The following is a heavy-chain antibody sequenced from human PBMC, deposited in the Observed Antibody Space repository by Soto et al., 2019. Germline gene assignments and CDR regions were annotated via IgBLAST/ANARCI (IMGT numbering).Heavy chain of an antibody. CDR1: GDSINSDTYY. CDR2: IYYRGNT. D-gene: IGHD3-9*01. CDR3: ARLEGLATISYYFDF. J-gene: IGHJ4*02. V-gene: IGHV4-39*01. Sequence: QLQLQESGPGLVKPSETLSLTCSVSGDSINSDTYYWGWIRQPPGKGLEWIGSIYYRGNTYYNPSLPTRGTISLDKSKSQFSLKLNSVTAADSAVYFCARLEGLATISYYFDFWGQGALVTVSS.